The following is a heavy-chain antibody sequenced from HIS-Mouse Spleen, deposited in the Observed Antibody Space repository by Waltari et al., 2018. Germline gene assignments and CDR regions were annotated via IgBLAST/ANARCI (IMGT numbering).Heavy chain of an antibody. J-gene: IGHJ2*01. CDR2: IYYCGST. Sequence: QLQLQESGPGLVKPSETLSLTCTVSGGSISSSSYYWGWLRQPPGKGLEGIGSIYYCGSTYYNPSLKSRVTIAEDTAKNQLSLKLSSVTAADTAVYYCAREIPYSSSWYDWYFDLWGRGTLVTVSS. CDR3: AREIPYSSSWYDWYFDL. CDR1: GGSISSSSYY. D-gene: IGHD6-13*01. V-gene: IGHV4-39*07.